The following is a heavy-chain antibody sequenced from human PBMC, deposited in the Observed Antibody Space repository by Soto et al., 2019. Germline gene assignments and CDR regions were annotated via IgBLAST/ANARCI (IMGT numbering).Heavy chain of an antibody. CDR1: GYRFTSSW. D-gene: IGHD2-15*01. V-gene: IGHV5-51*01. CDR3: ARQGEFCSGDNCYTDY. J-gene: IGHJ4*02. Sequence: GESLKIPCQGSGYRFTSSWIAWVRQLPGRDLEWMGIIYPGDSDARYSPSFQGRITISADKSISTAFLQWGSLKASDTAMYYCARQGEFCSGDNCYTDYWGQGTLVTVSS. CDR2: IYPGDSDA.